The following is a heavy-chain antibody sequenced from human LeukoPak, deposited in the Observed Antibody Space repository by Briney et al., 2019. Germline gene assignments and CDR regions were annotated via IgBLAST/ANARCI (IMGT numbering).Heavy chain of an antibody. D-gene: IGHD2-2*02. CDR1: GGSISSYY. CDR3: ARGRVPAAIRYYYYYGMDV. Sequence: SETLSLTCTVSGGSISSYYWSWIRQPPGKGLEWIGYIYYSGSTNYNPSLKGRVTISVDTSKNQFSLKLSSVTAADTAVYYCARGRVPAAIRYYYYYGMDVWGQGTTVTVSS. J-gene: IGHJ6*02. CDR2: IYYSGST. V-gene: IGHV4-59*01.